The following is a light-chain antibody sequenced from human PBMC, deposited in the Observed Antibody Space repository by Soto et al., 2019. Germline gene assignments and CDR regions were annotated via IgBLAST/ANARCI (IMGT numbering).Light chain of an antibody. J-gene: IGKJ5*01. Sequence: EIVMTQSPATLSVSPGERVTLSCRASQSVSSNLAWYQQKPGQAPRLLIYGASARATGIPARFSGSGSGTEFTLTISSLQSEDFAVYHCQQYGSSSITFGQGTRLENK. CDR2: GAS. V-gene: IGKV3-15*01. CDR1: QSVSSN. CDR3: QQYGSSSIT.